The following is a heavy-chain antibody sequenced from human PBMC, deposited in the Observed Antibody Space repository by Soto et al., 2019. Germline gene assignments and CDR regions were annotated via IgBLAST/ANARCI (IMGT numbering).Heavy chain of an antibody. D-gene: IGHD2-2*01. Sequence: GGSLRLSCAASGFTFSSYGMHWVRQAPGKGLEWVAVISYGRSNKYYADSVKGRFTISRDNSKNTLYLQMNNLRAEDTAVYYCAKDNCISTSCYRLYNWFDPWGQGTLVTVSS. CDR2: ISYGRSNK. V-gene: IGHV3-30*18. J-gene: IGHJ5*02. CDR3: AKDNCISTSCYRLYNWFDP. CDR1: GFTFSSYG.